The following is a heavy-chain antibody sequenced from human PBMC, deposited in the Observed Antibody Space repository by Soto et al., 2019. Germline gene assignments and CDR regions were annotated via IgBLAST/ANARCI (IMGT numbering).Heavy chain of an antibody. Sequence: PSETRSLTCTVSGGSISSYYWSWIRQPAGKGLEWIGRIYTSGSTNYNPSLKSRVTMSVDTSKNQFSLKLSSVTAADTAVYYCARAVAAAGFYYFDYWGQGTLVTVSS. J-gene: IGHJ4*02. CDR3: ARAVAAAGFYYFDY. CDR1: GGSISSYY. D-gene: IGHD6-13*01. V-gene: IGHV4-4*07. CDR2: IYTSGST.